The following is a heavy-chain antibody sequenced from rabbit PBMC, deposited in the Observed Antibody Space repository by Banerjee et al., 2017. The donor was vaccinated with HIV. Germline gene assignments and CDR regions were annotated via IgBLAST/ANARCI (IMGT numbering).Heavy chain of an antibody. V-gene: IGHV1S40*01. CDR1: GFDLSSLYY. Sequence: QSLEESGGGLVKPEGSLTLTCKASGFDLSSLYYMCWVRQAPGKGLEWSACINSNTGNTVYASWAKGPFTISKTSSTTVTLQMTSLTAADTATYFCARNLGDWRNLWGQGTLVTVS. CDR2: INSNTGNT. CDR3: ARNLGDWRNL. J-gene: IGHJ4*01. D-gene: IGHD5-1*01.